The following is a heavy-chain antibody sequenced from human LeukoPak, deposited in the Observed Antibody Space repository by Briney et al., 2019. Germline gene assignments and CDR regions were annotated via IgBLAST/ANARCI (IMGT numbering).Heavy chain of an antibody. J-gene: IGHJ6*03. Sequence: GGSLRLSCAASGFTFSSYSMNWVRQAPGKGLEWVSSISSSSSYIYYADSVKGRFTISRDNAKNSLYLQMNSLRAEDTAVYYCAREYGSGFPHYYYYMDVWGKGTTVTISS. D-gene: IGHD3-10*01. CDR3: AREYGSGFPHYYYYMDV. V-gene: IGHV3-21*01. CDR1: GFTFSSYS. CDR2: ISSSSSYI.